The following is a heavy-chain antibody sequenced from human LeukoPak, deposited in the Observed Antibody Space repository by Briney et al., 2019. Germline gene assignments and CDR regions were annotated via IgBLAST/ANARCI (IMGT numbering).Heavy chain of an antibody. V-gene: IGHV1-69*06. CDR2: IIPIFGTA. J-gene: IGHJ4*02. Sequence: ASVKVSCKTSGGTFSIYAISWVRQAPGQGLEWMGGIIPIFGTANYAQKFQGRVTITADKSTSTAYMELSSLRSEDTAVYYCAREGDGYNYFDYWGQGTLVTVSS. D-gene: IGHD5-24*01. CDR1: GGTFSIYA. CDR3: AREGDGYNYFDY.